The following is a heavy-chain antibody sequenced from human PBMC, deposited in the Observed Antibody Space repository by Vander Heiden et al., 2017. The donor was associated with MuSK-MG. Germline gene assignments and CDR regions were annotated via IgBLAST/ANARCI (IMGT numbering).Heavy chain of an antibody. J-gene: IGHJ4*02. Sequence: QVQLQQWGAGLLKPSETLSLTCAVYGGSFSGYYWSWIRQPPGKGLEWIGEINQSGSTNYNPSLKSRVTISVDTSKNQFSLKLSSVTAADTAVYYCASWGVDPPWGNYWGQGTLVTVSS. V-gene: IGHV4-34*01. CDR3: ASWGVDPPWGNY. CDR1: GGSFSGYY. D-gene: IGHD3-16*01. CDR2: INQSGST.